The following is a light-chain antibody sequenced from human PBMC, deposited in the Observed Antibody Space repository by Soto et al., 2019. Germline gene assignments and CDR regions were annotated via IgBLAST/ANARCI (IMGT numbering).Light chain of an antibody. CDR2: DAS. CDR1: QSISSSF. V-gene: IGKV3D-20*02. CDR3: QQYKNWPPLT. J-gene: IGKJ4*01. Sequence: EIVLTQSPGTLSLSPGERATLSCRASQSISSSFLAWYQQKPGQAPRLLIYDASSRATGIPDRFSGSGSGTDFTLTISRLEPEDFAVYYCQQYKNWPPLTFGGGTKVEIK.